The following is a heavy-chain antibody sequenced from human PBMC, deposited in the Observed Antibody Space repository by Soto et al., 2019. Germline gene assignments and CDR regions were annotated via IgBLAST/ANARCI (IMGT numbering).Heavy chain of an antibody. D-gene: IGHD6-6*01. V-gene: IGHV3-23*01. Sequence: EVQLLESGGGLVQPGGSLRLSCAASGFTFSSYAMSWVRQAPGKGLEWVSAFSGSGGSTYYADSVKGRFTISRDNSKNTLYLQMNSLRAEDTAVYYCAKDLKPPSIAARRYFDYWGQGTLVTVSS. CDR1: GFTFSSYA. CDR3: AKDLKPPSIAARRYFDY. J-gene: IGHJ4*02. CDR2: FSGSGGST.